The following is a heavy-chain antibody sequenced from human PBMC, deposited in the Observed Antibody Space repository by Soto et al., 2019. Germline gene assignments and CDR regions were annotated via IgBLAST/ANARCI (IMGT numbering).Heavy chain of an antibody. V-gene: IGHV1-69*12. D-gene: IGHD1-1*01. CDR1: GGTFSGYA. CDR2: FIPIFGTA. CDR3: HIMGGTGTTGYYYYGMDV. Sequence: QVQLVQSGAEVKKPGSSVKVSCKASGGTFSGYAISWVRQAPGQGLEWLGGFIPIFGTANYAQKFQGRDTITADESTSTAYRELSRLRAEDTAVYYCHIMGGTGTTGYYYYGMDVWGQRTTVTVSS. J-gene: IGHJ6*02.